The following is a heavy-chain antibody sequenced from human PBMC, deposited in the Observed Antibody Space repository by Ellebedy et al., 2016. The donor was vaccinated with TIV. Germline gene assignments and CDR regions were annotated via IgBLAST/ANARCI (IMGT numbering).Heavy chain of an antibody. D-gene: IGHD3-16*01. CDR2: IRGRASVT. V-gene: IGHV3-48*03. J-gene: IGHJ5*02. CDR3: ARSYGARTSGP. CDR1: GFTFSSYD. Sequence: PGGSLRLSCAVSGFTFSSYDMNWVRQAPGKGLEWVSYIRGRASVTAYADSVKGRFTISRDNARTSLYLQMNSLRVDDTAMYYCARSYGARTSGPWGQGTLVTVSS.